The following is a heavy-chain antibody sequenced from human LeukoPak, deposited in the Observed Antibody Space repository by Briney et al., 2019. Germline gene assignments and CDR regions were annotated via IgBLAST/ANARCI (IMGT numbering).Heavy chain of an antibody. Sequence: GGSLRLSCATSGFTFSNYDMHWVRQAPGKGLEWVAFIRYDGSNKYYADSVKGRFTISRDNSKNTLYLQMDSLRAEDTAVYYCATHWSTYWAIDYWGQGTLVTVSS. CDR3: ATHWSTYWAIDY. D-gene: IGHD3-3*01. CDR1: GFTFSNYD. V-gene: IGHV3-30*02. J-gene: IGHJ4*02. CDR2: IRYDGSNK.